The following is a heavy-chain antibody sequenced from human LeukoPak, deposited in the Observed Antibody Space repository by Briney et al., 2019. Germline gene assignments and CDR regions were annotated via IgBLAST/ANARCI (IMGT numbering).Heavy chain of an antibody. V-gene: IGHV4-59*08. CDR3: ARHSGLGTHFDY. CDR2: ISDNGNTNY. D-gene: IGHD7-27*01. J-gene: IGHJ4*02. CDR1: GGSIFHYY. Sequence: SETLSLTCTVSGGSIFHYYWTWIRQPLGKGLECIGYISDNGNTNYNYNPSLKSRVTISVDTSKNLFSLKVTSVTAADTAVYYCARHSGLGTHFDYWGQGILVTVSS.